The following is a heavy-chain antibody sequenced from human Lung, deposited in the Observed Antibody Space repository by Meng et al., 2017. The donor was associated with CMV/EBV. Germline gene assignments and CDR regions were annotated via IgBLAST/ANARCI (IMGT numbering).Heavy chain of an antibody. CDR1: GFNFGGYR. CDR2: IRKKTYGGTT. Sequence: GESXKISCTGSGFNFGGYRMSWVRQAPGKGLEWVGFIRKKTYGGTTEYAASVKGRFTISRDDSKSIVYLQMDSLKTEDTAMYYCARDDSSGVDWGRGTLVTVSS. D-gene: IGHD2-15*01. V-gene: IGHV3-49*04. CDR3: ARDDSSGVD. J-gene: IGHJ4*02.